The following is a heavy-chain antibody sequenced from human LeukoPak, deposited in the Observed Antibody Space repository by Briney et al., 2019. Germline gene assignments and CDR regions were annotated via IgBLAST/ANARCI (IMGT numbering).Heavy chain of an antibody. D-gene: IGHD3-22*01. CDR3: ARLWRYYDSSAYYHCSFDY. CDR1: VGSINSNRYY. J-gene: IGHJ4*02. V-gene: IGHV4-39*02. Sequence: SDTLSLTFTFSVGSINSNRYYCCWIRQPPLKLRSGIVCICYTGNSYYNLSLKTRVTISVDTSKHYFYLKVSSVIAADTAVYYCARLWRYYDSSAYYHCSFDYSGQGTLVTVSS. CDR2: ICYTGNS.